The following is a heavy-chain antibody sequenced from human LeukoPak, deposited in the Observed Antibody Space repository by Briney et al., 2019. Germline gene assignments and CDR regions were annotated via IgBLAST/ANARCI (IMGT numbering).Heavy chain of an antibody. J-gene: IGHJ5*02. CDR3: ARFSVYGDYVP. V-gene: IGHV4-59*12. CDR2: IYYSGST. D-gene: IGHD4-17*01. Sequence: SETLSLTCTVSGGSISSYYWSWIRQPPGKGLEWIGYIYYSGSTNYNPSLKSRVTISVDTSKNQFSLKLSSVTAADTAVYYCARFSVYGDYVPWGQGTLVTVSS. CDR1: GGSISSYY.